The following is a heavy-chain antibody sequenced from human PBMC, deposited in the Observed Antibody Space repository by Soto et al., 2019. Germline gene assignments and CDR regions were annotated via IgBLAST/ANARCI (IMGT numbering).Heavy chain of an antibody. Sequence: GEPRKNSCKGAGDSFTSYWIGWVRKMPGKGLEWMGIIYPGDSDTRYSPSFQGQVTISADKSISTAYLQWSSLKASDTAMYYCARQKDDSSGYYSRYLVGAFDIWGQGTMVTVSS. D-gene: IGHD3-22*01. CDR1: GDSFTSYW. V-gene: IGHV5-51*01. CDR2: IYPGDSDT. CDR3: ARQKDDSSGYYSRYLVGAFDI. J-gene: IGHJ3*02.